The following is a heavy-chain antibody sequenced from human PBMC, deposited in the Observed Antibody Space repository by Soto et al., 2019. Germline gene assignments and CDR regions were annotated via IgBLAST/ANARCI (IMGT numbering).Heavy chain of an antibody. CDR1: GYSFTSYW. Sequence: GESLKISCKGSGYSFTSYWISWVRQMPGKGLEWMGRIDPSDSYTNYSPSFQGHVTISADKSISTAYLQWSSLKASDTAMYYCARRYSSSVIWFDPWGQGTLVTVSS. V-gene: IGHV5-10-1*01. D-gene: IGHD6-13*01. CDR2: IDPSDSYT. CDR3: ARRYSSSVIWFDP. J-gene: IGHJ5*02.